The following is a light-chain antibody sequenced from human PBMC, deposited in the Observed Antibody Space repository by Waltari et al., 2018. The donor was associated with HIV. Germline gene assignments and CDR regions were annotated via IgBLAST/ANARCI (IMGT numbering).Light chain of an antibody. CDR3: ATWDDSLSGWV. J-gene: IGLJ3*02. CDR2: RNN. V-gene: IGLV1-47*01. Sequence: QSVLTQPPSASGTPGQRVTISCSGSRSNIGSNHVYWYQQIPGTAPKPLIYRNNQRPSGVPDRFSGSKSGTSASLAIIGLRSEDEADYYCATWDDSLSGWVFGGGTKLTVL. CDR1: RSNIGSNH.